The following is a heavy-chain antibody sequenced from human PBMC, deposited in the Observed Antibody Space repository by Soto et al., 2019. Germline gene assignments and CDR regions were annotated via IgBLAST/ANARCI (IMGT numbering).Heavy chain of an antibody. CDR3: ARGGGTLLAPLP. V-gene: IGHV1-2*02. CDR1: GYTFTGYF. CDR2: INPNSGAT. Sequence: GASVKVSCKASGYTFTGYFIHWVRQAPGQGLEWVGYINPNSGATKYAPRFQGRVSMTSDTSIRTAYMGLTNLRSDDTAVYFCARGGGTLLAPLPWGPGTLVTVSS. J-gene: IGHJ5*02. D-gene: IGHD1-1*01.